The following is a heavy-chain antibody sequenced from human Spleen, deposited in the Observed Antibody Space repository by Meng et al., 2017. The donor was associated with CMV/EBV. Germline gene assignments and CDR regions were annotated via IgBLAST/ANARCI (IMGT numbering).Heavy chain of an antibody. V-gene: IGHV3-30-3*01. CDR2: FSYDGTNE. D-gene: IGHD4-17*01. Sequence: SCAASGFIFSRYGLQWVRQAPGKGLEWVAGFSYDGTNEYYADSVKGRFTVSRDNSKDTMYLQMSSLRVEDTAVYYCARYDDYLLFDYWGQGTLVTVSS. CDR3: ARYDDYLLFDY. J-gene: IGHJ4*02. CDR1: GFIFSRYG.